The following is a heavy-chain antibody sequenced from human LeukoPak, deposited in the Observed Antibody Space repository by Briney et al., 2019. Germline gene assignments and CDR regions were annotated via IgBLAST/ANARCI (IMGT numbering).Heavy chain of an antibody. D-gene: IGHD3-22*01. CDR2: IYYSGST. V-gene: IGHV4-59*01. Sequence: SETLSLTCTVSGGSISSYYWSWIRQPPGKGLEWIGYIYYSGSTNYNPSLKSRVTISVDTSKNQFSLKLSSVTAADTAVYYCARDLDSSGYPYWGQGTLVTVSS. CDR1: GGSISSYY. CDR3: ARDLDSSGYPY. J-gene: IGHJ4*02.